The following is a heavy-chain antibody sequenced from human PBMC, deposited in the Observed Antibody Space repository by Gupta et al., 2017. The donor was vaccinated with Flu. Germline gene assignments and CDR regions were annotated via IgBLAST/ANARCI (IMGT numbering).Heavy chain of an antibody. CDR2: INTEGPVT. CDR3: AKDLYYNSVEF. CDR1: GFTYRSSW. D-gene: IGHD3-10*01. Sequence: EVQLVESGGGLVQPGGSLRLSCAVSGFTYRSSWMHWVRQAPGKWLEWVSRINTEGPVTTYVDSMKGRFTISRDNAKNTLYLQMNRLRVEDTTTYYCAKDLYYNSVEFWGQGTLVTVSS. V-gene: IGHV3-74*03. J-gene: IGHJ4*02.